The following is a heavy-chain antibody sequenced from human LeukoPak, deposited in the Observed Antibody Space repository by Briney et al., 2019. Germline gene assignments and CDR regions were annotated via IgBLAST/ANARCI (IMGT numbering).Heavy chain of an antibody. Sequence: QSGGSLRLSCAASGFAFSSYWMSWVRQAPGKGLEWVANIKQDGSEKYYVDSVKGRFTISRDNAKNSLYLQMNSLRAEDTAVYYCAREMSITMVRGVGFDYWGQGTPVTVSS. J-gene: IGHJ4*02. CDR1: GFAFSSYW. CDR2: IKQDGSEK. D-gene: IGHD3-10*01. CDR3: AREMSITMVRGVGFDY. V-gene: IGHV3-7*01.